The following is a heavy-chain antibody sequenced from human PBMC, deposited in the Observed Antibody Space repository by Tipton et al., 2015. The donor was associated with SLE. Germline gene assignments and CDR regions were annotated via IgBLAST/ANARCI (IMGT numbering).Heavy chain of an antibody. Sequence: SLRLSCAASGFTFDDYAMHWVRHAPGKGLEWVSGIGWNSGSAHYADSVKGRFTISRDNAKRSLYLEMNSLRAEDTALYYCAKERALTAMTAGGLDVWGQGTSVTVSS. CDR1: GFTFDDYA. D-gene: IGHD2-21*02. CDR3: AKERALTAMTAGGLDV. J-gene: IGHJ6*02. CDR2: IGWNSGSA. V-gene: IGHV3-9*01.